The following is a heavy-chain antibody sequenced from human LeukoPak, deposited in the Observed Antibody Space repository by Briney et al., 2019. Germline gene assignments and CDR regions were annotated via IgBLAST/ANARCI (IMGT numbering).Heavy chain of an antibody. CDR1: DGSISSYY. CDR2: IYTSGST. J-gene: IGHJ5*02. V-gene: IGHV4-4*07. D-gene: IGHD6-13*01. CDR3: ARGAAAGNFDP. Sequence: SETLSLTCTLSDGSISSYYWSWIRQPAGKGLEWIGRIYTSGSTNYNPSLKSRVTMSVDTSKNQFSLKLSSVTAADTAVYYCARGAAAGNFDPWGQGTLVTVSS.